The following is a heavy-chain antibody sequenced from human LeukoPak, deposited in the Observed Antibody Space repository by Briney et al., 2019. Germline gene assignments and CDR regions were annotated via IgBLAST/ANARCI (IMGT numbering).Heavy chain of an antibody. CDR3: ARAGGWYGDWFDP. V-gene: IGHV1-2*02. CDR2: INPNSGGT. D-gene: IGHD6-19*01. CDR1: GYTFTGYY. Sequence: ASVKVSCKASGYTFTGYYMHWVRQAPGQGLEWMGWINPNSGGTNYAQKFQGRVTMTRDTSSSTAYMELSRLRSDDTAVYYCARAGGWYGDWFDPWGQGTLVTVSS. J-gene: IGHJ5*02.